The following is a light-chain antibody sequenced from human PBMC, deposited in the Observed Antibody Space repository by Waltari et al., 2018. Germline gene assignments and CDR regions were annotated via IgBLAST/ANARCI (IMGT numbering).Light chain of an antibody. CDR2: DAF. CDR3: QMYVRLPAT. V-gene: IGKV3D-20*02. J-gene: IGKJ1*01. Sequence: EIVLTQSPGTLSLSPGERATLSCRASQSVSRALAWYQQKPGQAPRLLIYDAFKRAAGIPDRFSGSGTGTDFSLTISRLEPEDFAVYYCQMYVRLPATFGQGTTVEIK. CDR1: QSVSRAL.